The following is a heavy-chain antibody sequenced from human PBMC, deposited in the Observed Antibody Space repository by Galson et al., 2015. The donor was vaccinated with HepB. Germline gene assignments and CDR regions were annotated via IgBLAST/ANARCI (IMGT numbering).Heavy chain of an antibody. Sequence: SLRLSCAASGFTFSSYSMNWVRQAPGKGLEWVSSISGSSSYIYYADSVKGRFTISRDNAKNSLYLQMNSLRAEDTAVYYCARGSGSYYDPVFDYWGQGTLVTVSS. CDR2: ISGSSSYI. D-gene: IGHD1-26*01. J-gene: IGHJ4*02. CDR3: ARGSGSYYDPVFDY. CDR1: GFTFSSYS. V-gene: IGHV3-21*01.